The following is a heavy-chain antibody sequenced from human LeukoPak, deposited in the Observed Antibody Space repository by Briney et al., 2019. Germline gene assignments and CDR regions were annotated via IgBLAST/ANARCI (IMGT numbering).Heavy chain of an antibody. J-gene: IGHJ4*02. CDR2: ISSSSSYI. V-gene: IGHV3-21*01. CDR3: ARHQHYDFWSGYSYY. CDR1: GFTFSSYS. Sequence: NPGGSLRLSCAASGFTFSSYSMNGVRQAPGKGLEWVSSISSSSSYIYYADSVKGRFTISRDNAKKSLYLQMNSLRAEDTAVYYCARHQHYDFWSGYSYYWGQGTLVTVSS. D-gene: IGHD3-3*01.